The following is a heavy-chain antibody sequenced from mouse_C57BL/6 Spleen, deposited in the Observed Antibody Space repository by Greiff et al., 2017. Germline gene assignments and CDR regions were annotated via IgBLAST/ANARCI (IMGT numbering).Heavy chain of an antibody. V-gene: IGHV1-81*01. J-gene: IGHJ2*01. Sequence: QVQLKQSGAELARPGASVKLSCKASGYTFTSYGISWVKQRTGQGLEWIGEIYPRSGNTYYNEKFKGKATQTADKSSSTAYMELRSLTSEDSAVYFCASSLDSSGYGYWGQGTTLTVSS. CDR1: GYTFTSYG. CDR2: IYPRSGNT. D-gene: IGHD3-2*02. CDR3: ASSLDSSGYGY.